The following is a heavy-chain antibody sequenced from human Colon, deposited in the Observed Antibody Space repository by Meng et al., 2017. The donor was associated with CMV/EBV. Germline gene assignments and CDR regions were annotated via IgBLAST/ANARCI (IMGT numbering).Heavy chain of an antibody. CDR2: LIPVFGTP. CDR1: GGPFNSNA. J-gene: IGHJ5*02. Sequence: SVKVSCKMSGGPFNSNAISWVRQAPGQGLEWMGGLIPVFGTPKYAQKFQGRVTITADASTTTMYMELTSLTSDDTAVYYCARSPLPAALNWFDPWGQGTLVTVSS. V-gene: IGHV1-69*13. CDR3: ARSPLPAALNWFDP. D-gene: IGHD2-2*01.